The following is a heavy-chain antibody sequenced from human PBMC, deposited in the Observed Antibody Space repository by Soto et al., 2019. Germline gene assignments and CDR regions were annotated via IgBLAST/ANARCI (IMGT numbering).Heavy chain of an antibody. D-gene: IGHD3-10*01. J-gene: IGHJ3*02. CDR1: VYTFTSYG. Sequence: ASVKVSCKASVYTFTSYGISWVRQAPGQGLEWMGWISAYNGNTNYAQKLQGRVTMTTDTSTSTAYMELRCLRSDDTAVYYCASLYGSGSYYNPDAFDIWGQGTMVTV. CDR2: ISAYNGNT. CDR3: ASLYGSGSYYNPDAFDI. V-gene: IGHV1-18*01.